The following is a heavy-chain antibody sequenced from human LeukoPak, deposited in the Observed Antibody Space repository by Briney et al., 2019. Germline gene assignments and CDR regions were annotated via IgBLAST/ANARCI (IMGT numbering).Heavy chain of an antibody. CDR3: ARERPPGDSSNWFLEGYFDI. CDR2: IIPIFGAA. V-gene: IGHV1-69*05. Sequence: SVKVSCKASGGTFSSYAITWVRQAPGQGLEWMGRIIPIFGAANYAQKFQGRVTITTDESTSTAYMELSTLRSDDTAVYYCARERPPGDSSNWFLEGYFDIWGQGTLVTVSS. CDR1: GGTFSSYA. D-gene: IGHD6-13*01. J-gene: IGHJ4*02.